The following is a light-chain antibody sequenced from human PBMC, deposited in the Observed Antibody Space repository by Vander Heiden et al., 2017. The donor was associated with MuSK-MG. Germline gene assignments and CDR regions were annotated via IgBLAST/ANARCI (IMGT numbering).Light chain of an antibody. V-gene: IGKV3-11*01. CDR2: DAS. CDR3: QQRSNWPT. CDR1: QSVSSY. Sequence: EIVLTQSPATLSLSPGARATLSCRASQSVSSYLAWYQQKPGQAPSLLIYDASNRATGIPARFSGSGSGTDFTLTISSLEPEDFAVYYCQQRSNWPTFGGGTKVEIK. J-gene: IGKJ4*01.